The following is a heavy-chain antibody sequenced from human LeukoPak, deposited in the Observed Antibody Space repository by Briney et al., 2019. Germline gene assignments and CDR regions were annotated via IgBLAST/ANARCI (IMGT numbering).Heavy chain of an antibody. D-gene: IGHD2-2*01. Sequence: SETLSLTCAVYGGSFSGYYWSWIRQPPGKGLEWIGEINHSGSTNYNPSLKSRVTISVDTSKNQFSLKLSSVTAADTTVYYCASSVVVPAASRGNWFDPWGQGTLVTVSS. CDR3: ASSVVVPAASRGNWFDP. CDR1: GGSFSGYY. V-gene: IGHV4-34*01. J-gene: IGHJ5*02. CDR2: INHSGST.